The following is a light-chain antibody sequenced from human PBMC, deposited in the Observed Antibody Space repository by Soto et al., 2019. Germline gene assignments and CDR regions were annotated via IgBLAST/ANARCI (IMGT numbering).Light chain of an antibody. CDR3: HQYGSSPST. Sequence: EIVLTQSPGTLSLSPGERATLSCRVSQSITSSYLAWYQQKPGQAPRLLIYGASYRATGIPDRFSGSGSGTDFTLTISRLEPEDFAVYYCHQYGSSPSTFGQGTKVDI. J-gene: IGKJ1*01. CDR2: GAS. CDR1: QSITSSY. V-gene: IGKV3-20*01.